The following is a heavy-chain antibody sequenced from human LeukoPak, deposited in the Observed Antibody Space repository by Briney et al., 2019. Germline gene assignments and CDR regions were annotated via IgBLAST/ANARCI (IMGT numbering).Heavy chain of an antibody. CDR1: GFPVSTNY. CDR2: VYGSGDT. Sequence: RSGGSLRLSCAASGFPVSTNYMSWVRQAPGKGLEWVSVVYGSGDTFYADSVKGRFIISRDTSKNTLYLQMNNLGAEDTAVYYCARDVGYNSYPLPGSWWLDPWGQGALVTVSS. J-gene: IGHJ5*02. D-gene: IGHD2-15*01. CDR3: ARDVGYNSYPLPGSWWLDP. V-gene: IGHV3-53*01.